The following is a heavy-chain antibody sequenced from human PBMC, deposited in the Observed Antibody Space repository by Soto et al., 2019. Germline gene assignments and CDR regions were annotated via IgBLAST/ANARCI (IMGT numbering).Heavy chain of an antibody. J-gene: IGHJ6*02. V-gene: IGHV1-18*01. D-gene: IGHD3-16*01. CDR2: ISGYNANT. CDR3: ARMGDVPYYYYGLDV. Sequence: QVQLVQSGAEVKKPGASVKVSCKASGYSFTRYGISWVRQAPGQGLEWMGWISGYNANTNYPENLQGRVTMTTDTSKSTAYMVVRNLISDDTAVYYCARMGDVPYYYYGLDVWGQGTTVTVSS. CDR1: GYSFTRYG.